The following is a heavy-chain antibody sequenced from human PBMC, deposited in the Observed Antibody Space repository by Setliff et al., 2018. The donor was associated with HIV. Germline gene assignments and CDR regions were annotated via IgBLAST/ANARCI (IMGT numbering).Heavy chain of an antibody. Sequence: PSETLSLTCTVSGGSIKSSSDYWGWIRQPPGKGLEWIGTIYYSGSTYYNPSLKSRVTISVDTSKNQFSLKLSSVTAADTTVYFCARVVWTAAAGTIDYFYYGLDVWGQGTTVTVSS. J-gene: IGHJ6*02. CDR1: GGSIKSSSDY. CDR3: ARVVWTAAAGTIDYFYYGLDV. CDR2: IYYSGST. D-gene: IGHD6-13*01. V-gene: IGHV4-39*01.